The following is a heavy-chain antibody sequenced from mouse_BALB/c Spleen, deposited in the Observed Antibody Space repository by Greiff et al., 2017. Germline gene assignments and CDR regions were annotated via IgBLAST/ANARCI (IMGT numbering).Heavy chain of an antibody. D-gene: IGHD2-1*01. CDR3: TRNYGNYYFDY. J-gene: IGHJ2*01. CDR1: GFTFSNYW. CDR2: IRLKSNNYAT. Sequence: EVKLMESGGGLVQPGGSMKLSCVASGFTFSNYWMNWVRQSPEKGLEWVAEIRLKSNNYATHYAESVKGRFTISRDDSKSSVYLQMNNLRAEDTGIYYCTRNYGNYYFDYWGQGTTLTVSS. V-gene: IGHV6-6*02.